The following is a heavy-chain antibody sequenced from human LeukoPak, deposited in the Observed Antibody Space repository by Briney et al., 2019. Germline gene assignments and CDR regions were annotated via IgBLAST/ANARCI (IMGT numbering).Heavy chain of an antibody. V-gene: IGHV3-66*01. CDR2: IYSGGNT. CDR3: AREPTGYYYFYGLDV. CDR1: GFRVSGYD. Sequence: PGGSLRLSCAASGFRVSGYDLNWIRQAPGKGLEWVSVIYSGGNTYYADSVKGRFNTSRDNSKNTVYLQMNNLRAEDTAIYYCAREPTGYYYFYGLDVWGQGTTVTVS. J-gene: IGHJ6*02.